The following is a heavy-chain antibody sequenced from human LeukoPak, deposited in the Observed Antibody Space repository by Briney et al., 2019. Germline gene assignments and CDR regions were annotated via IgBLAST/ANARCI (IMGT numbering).Heavy chain of an antibody. V-gene: IGHV4-39*01. CDR2: IYYSGST. J-gene: IGHJ5*02. D-gene: IGHD6-19*01. Sequence: SETLSLTCTVSGGSISSSSYYWGWIRQPPGKGLEWIGSIYYSGSTYYNPSLKSRVTISVDTSKNQFSLKLSSVTAADTAVYYWTRLSGDSAWLAFRLVNKLFDPWGQGTLVTVSS. CDR1: GGSISSSSYY. CDR3: TRLSGDSAWLAFRLVNKLFDP.